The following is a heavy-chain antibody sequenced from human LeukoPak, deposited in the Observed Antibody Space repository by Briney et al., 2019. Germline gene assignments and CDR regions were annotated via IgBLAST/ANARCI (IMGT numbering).Heavy chain of an antibody. CDR3: ARDRQWLRFDY. CDR2: ISSSSSYI. CDR1: GFTFSSYS. V-gene: IGHV3-21*01. J-gene: IGHJ4*02. D-gene: IGHD5-12*01. Sequence: GGPLRLSCAASGFTFSSYSMNRVRQAPGKGLEWVSSISSSSSYIYYADSVKGRFTISRDNAKNSLYLQMNSLRAEDTAVYYCARDRQWLRFDYWGQGTLVTVSS.